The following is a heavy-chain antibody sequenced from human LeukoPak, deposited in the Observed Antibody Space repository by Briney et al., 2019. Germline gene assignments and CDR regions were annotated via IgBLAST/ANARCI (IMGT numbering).Heavy chain of an antibody. D-gene: IGHD3-16*01. CDR3: ASTWGFFPWFDP. CDR1: GDSLSSYY. Sequence: SETLSLTCTVSGDSLSSYYWSWIRQAPEKGLEWIGYIYYSGSANYNPSLRSRVTMSVDTSKNQFSLKVNSVTAADTAVYYCASTWGFFPWFDPWGQGTLVIVSS. CDR2: IYYSGSA. V-gene: IGHV4-59*01. J-gene: IGHJ5*02.